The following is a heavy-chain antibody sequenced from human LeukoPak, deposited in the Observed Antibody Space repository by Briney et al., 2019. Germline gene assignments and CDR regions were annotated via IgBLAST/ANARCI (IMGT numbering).Heavy chain of an antibody. J-gene: IGHJ4*02. V-gene: IGHV3-33*06. Sequence: GRSLRLSCAASGFTFSSYGMHWVRQASGKGLEWVAVIWYDGSNKYYADSVKGRFTISRDNPKNTLYLQMNSLRAEDTAVYYCAKDRSGISDYWGQGTLVTVSS. D-gene: IGHD3-10*01. CDR2: IWYDGSNK. CDR1: GFTFSSYG. CDR3: AKDRSGISDY.